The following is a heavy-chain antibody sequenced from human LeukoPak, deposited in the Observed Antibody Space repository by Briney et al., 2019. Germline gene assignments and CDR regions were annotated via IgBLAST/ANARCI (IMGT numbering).Heavy chain of an antibody. J-gene: IGHJ4*02. V-gene: IGHV3-30*18. D-gene: IGHD3-10*01. Sequence: PGRSLRLSCAASGFTFSSYGMHWVRQAPGKGLEWVTIISYDGSIKYYADSVKGRFTISRDNSKNTLYLQMNSLRAEDTAVYYCAKPFGEFSPNYFDYWGQGTLVTVSS. CDR2: ISYDGSIK. CDR1: GFTFSSYG. CDR3: AKPFGEFSPNYFDY.